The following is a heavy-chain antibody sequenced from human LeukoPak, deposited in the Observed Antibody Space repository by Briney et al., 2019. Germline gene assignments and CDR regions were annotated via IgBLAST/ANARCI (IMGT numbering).Heavy chain of an antibody. CDR2: IIPFLGNA. V-gene: IGHV1-69*04. CDR3: ARDLIRHEITFGGAIAHPFDY. CDR1: GATFYIYA. Sequence: ASVTVSFTGSGATFYIYANCWGRQAPRQGLELMGRIIPFLGNANYEHNYQVRVTITAAKATSTAYIELSSLTAEDTAVYYCARDLIRHEITFGGAIAHPFDYWGQGTLVTVSS. D-gene: IGHD3-16*02. J-gene: IGHJ4*02.